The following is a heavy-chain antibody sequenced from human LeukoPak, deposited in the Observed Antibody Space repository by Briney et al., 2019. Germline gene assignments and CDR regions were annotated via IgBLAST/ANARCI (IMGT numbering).Heavy chain of an antibody. V-gene: IGHV4-34*01. CDR1: GGSFSGYY. CDR2: INHSGST. CDR3: AAWRGVPLRTSKNWFDP. Sequence: SETLSLTCAVYGGSFSGYYWSWIRKPPGKGLEWIGEINHSGSTNYNPSLKSRVAISVDTSKNQFSLKLSSVTAADTAVYYCAAWRGVPLRTSKNWFDPWGQGTLVTVSS. J-gene: IGHJ5*02. D-gene: IGHD3-3*01.